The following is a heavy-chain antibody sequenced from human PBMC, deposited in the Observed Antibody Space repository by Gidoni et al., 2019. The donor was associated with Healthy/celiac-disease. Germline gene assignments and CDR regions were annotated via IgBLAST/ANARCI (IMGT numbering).Heavy chain of an antibody. V-gene: IGHV4-31*03. D-gene: IGHD3-9*01. CDR1: GGSIRRGGYY. CDR3: ARGKAYYDILTGYSPSGYFDY. CDR2: IYYSGST. J-gene: IGHJ4*02. Sequence: QVQLQESGPGLVKPSQTLSLTCTVSGGSIRRGGYYLSWIRQHPGKGLEWIGYIYYSGSTYYNPSLKSRVTISVDTSKNQFSLKLSSVTAADTAVYYCARGKAYYDILTGYSPSGYFDYWGQGTLVTVSS.